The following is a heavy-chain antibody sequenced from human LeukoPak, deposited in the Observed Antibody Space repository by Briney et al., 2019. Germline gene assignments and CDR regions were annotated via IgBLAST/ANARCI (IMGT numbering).Heavy chain of an antibody. Sequence: SETLSLTCTVSGDSISSNSYYWAWIRQPPGKGLEWIGYIYYSGSTYYNPSLKSRVTISVDTSKNQFSLKLSSVTAADTAVYYCARDPQLREYYDSSGYYRDAFDIWGQGTMVTVSS. CDR2: IYYSGST. D-gene: IGHD3-22*01. CDR1: GDSISSNSYY. J-gene: IGHJ3*02. CDR3: ARDPQLREYYDSSGYYRDAFDI. V-gene: IGHV4-30-4*08.